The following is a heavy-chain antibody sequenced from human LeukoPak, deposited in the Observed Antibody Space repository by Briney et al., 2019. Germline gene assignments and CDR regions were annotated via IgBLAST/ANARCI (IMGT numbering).Heavy chain of an antibody. D-gene: IGHD3-22*01. CDR3: ARGDYYDSSGYPYFQH. Sequence: SETLSLTCTVSGGSNNSYYWSWIRQPPGKGLEWIGEINHSGSTNYNPSLKSRVTISVDTSKNQFSLKLSSVTAADTAVYYCARGDYYDSSGYPYFQHWGQGTLVTVSS. V-gene: IGHV4-34*01. J-gene: IGHJ1*01. CDR2: INHSGST. CDR1: GGSNNSYY.